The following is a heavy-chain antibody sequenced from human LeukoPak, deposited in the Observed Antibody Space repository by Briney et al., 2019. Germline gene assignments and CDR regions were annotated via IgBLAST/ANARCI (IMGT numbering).Heavy chain of an antibody. D-gene: IGHD4-17*01. J-gene: IGHJ4*02. CDR3: AKALSYGGNAEFDY. V-gene: IGHV3-23*01. CDR1: GFTFSSYA. CDR2: ISGSGGST. Sequence: PGGSLRLSCAASGFTFSSYAMSWVRQAPGKGLEWVSAISGSGGSTYYADSVRGRFTISRDNSKNTLYLQMNSLRAEDTAVYYCAKALSYGGNAEFDYWGQGTLVTVSS.